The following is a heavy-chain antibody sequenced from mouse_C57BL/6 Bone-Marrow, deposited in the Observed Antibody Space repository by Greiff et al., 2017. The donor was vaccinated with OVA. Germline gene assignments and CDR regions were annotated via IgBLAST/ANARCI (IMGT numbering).Heavy chain of an antibody. V-gene: IGHV14-3*01. J-gene: IGHJ1*03. CDR3: ASNPSLLGLYFDV. CDR2: IDPANGNT. D-gene: IGHD1-1*01. Sequence: EVKLQQSVAELVRPGASVKLSCTASGFNIKNTYMHWVKQRPEQGLEWIGRIDPANGNTKYAPKFQGKATITADTSSNTAYLQLSSLTSEDTAIYYCASNPSLLGLYFDVWGTGTTVTVSS. CDR1: GFNIKNTY.